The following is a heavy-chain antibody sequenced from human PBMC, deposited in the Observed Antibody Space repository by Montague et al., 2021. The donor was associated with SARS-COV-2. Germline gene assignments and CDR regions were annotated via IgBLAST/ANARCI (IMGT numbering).Heavy chain of an antibody. V-gene: IGHV4-59*08. CDR1: GDSIMSYH. D-gene: IGHD3-10*01. CDR3: ARFFRVGTSSAFDH. CDR2: VRDSGTT. J-gene: IGHJ5*02. Sequence: SETLSLTCGVSGDSIMSYHWSWVRKPTGRGLEWIGDVRDSGTTNYNPSLKNRITISIDTSKAQFSLILTSVNAADTAVYYCARFFRVGTSSAFDHWGQGILVTVSS.